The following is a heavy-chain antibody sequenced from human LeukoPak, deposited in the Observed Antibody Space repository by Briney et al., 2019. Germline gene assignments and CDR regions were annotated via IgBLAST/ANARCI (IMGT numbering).Heavy chain of an antibody. CDR2: IRSKTSGGTT. V-gene: IGHV3-49*04. J-gene: IGHJ4*02. CDR1: GFTFGDYA. CDR3: TGDSPPIN. Sequence: GRSLRLSCTASGFTFGDYAVTWVRQAPGKGLEWVGFIRSKTSGGTTEYAASVKGRFTISRDDSRNIAYLQMNSLKIEDTAVYFCTGDSPPINWGQGTPVTVSS.